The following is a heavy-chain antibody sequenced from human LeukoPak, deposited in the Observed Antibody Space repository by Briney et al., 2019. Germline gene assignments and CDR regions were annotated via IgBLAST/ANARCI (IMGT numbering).Heavy chain of an antibody. D-gene: IGHD2-2*01. J-gene: IGHJ4*02. Sequence: GASVKVSCKASGYTFTSYGISWVRQAPGQGLEWMGWISAYNGNTNYAQKLQGRVTITTDTSTSTAYMELRGLRSDDTAVYYCARAPGYCSRTSCYGSDHWGQGTLVTVTS. V-gene: IGHV1-18*01. CDR3: ARAPGYCSRTSCYGSDH. CDR1: GYTFTSYG. CDR2: ISAYNGNT.